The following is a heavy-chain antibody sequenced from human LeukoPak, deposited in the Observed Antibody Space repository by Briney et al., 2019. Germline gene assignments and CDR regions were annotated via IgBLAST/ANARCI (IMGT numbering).Heavy chain of an antibody. Sequence: SETLSLTCTVSGGSISSYYWSWIRQPAGKGLEWIGRIYTSGSTNYNPSLKSRVTVSVDTSKNQFSLKLSSVTAADTAVYYCARESSSSTPLYYYYYMDVWGKGTTVTVSS. CDR3: ARESSSSTPLYYYYYMDV. D-gene: IGHD6-6*01. CDR2: IYTSGST. J-gene: IGHJ6*03. V-gene: IGHV4-4*07. CDR1: GGSISSYY.